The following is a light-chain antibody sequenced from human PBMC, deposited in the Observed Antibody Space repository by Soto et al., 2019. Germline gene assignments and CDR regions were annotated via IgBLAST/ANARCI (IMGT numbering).Light chain of an antibody. CDR2: DVS. CDR1: SSDVGGYNY. V-gene: IGLV2-14*01. Sequence: SALTQPASVSGSPGQSITVSCTGTSSDVGGYNYVSWYQQHPGKAPKVMIYDVSKRPSGVSNRFSGSKSGNTASLTISGLQAEDEADYYCNSYTSSSTLPDVFGTGTKVTVL. J-gene: IGLJ1*01. CDR3: NSYTSSSTLPDV.